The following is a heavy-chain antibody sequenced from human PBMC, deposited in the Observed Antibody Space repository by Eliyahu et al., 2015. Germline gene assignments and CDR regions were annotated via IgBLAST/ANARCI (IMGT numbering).Heavy chain of an antibody. CDR3: ARTRHLAAAGYYFDY. Sequence: QVTLKESGPALVKPTQTLTLTCTFSGFSXXTXGMRVIWXXQPPGKAPEWXARIYWDEDKIXSTSLKTRLTISKDTSKNQVVLTMTNMDPVDTATYYCARTRHLAAAGYYFDYWGQGTLVTVSS. CDR2: IYWDEDK. V-gene: IGHV2-70*04. J-gene: IGHJ4*02. D-gene: IGHD6-13*01. CDR1: GFSXXTXGMR.